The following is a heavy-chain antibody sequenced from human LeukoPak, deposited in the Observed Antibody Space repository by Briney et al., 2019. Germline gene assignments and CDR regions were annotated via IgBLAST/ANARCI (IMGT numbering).Heavy chain of an antibody. V-gene: IGHV3-21*01. J-gene: IGHJ4*02. Sequence: GGSLRLSCAASGFTFSSYSMNWVRQAPGKGLEWVSSIGSSSSYIYYADSVRGRFTISRDNAKNSLHLQMNSLRAEDTAVYYCAASTKHTAMVDYWGLGTLVTVSS. CDR3: AASTKHTAMVDY. D-gene: IGHD5-18*01. CDR2: IGSSSSYI. CDR1: GFTFSSYS.